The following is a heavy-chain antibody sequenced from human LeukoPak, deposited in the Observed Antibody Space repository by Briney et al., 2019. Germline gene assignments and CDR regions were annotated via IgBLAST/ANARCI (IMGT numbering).Heavy chain of an antibody. CDR3: ARDIGGSSWYYFDY. V-gene: IGHV1-58*02. D-gene: IGHD6-13*01. J-gene: IGHJ4*02. CDR1: GFTFASSA. CDR2: IVVGSGDT. Sequence: SVKVSCKASGFTFASSAMRWVRQARGQRLEWIGWIVVGSGDTNYAQKFQGRVTMTRDMSTSTVYMELSSLRSEDTAFYYCARDIGGSSWYYFDYWGQGTLVTVSS.